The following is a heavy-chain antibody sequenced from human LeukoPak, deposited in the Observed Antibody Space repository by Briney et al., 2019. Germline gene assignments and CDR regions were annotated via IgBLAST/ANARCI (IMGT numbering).Heavy chain of an antibody. V-gene: IGHV1-8*01. CDR1: GYTFTSYD. CDR2: MNPNSGNT. D-gene: IGHD4-17*01. J-gene: IGHJ5*02. Sequence: VASVKVSCKASGYTFTSYDINWVRQATGQGLEWMGWMNPNSGNTGYAQKFQGRVTMTRNTSISTAYMELSSLRSEDTAVYYCARGIRTMTTVTTGYWFDPWGQGTLVTVSS. CDR3: ARGIRTMTTVTTGYWFDP.